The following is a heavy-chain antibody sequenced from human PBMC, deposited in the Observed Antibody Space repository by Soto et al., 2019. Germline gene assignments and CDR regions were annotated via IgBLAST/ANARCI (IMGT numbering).Heavy chain of an antibody. J-gene: IGHJ4*02. V-gene: IGHV1-8*01. Sequence: GXSVKVSYKASGYTFTSYDINLVRQATGQGLEWMGWMNPNSGNTGYAQKFQGRVTMTRNTSISTAYMELSTLRSEDTAVYYCARERYGGYFDYWGQGTLVTVSS. CDR1: GYTFTSYD. CDR2: MNPNSGNT. CDR3: ARERYGGYFDY. D-gene: IGHD1-26*01.